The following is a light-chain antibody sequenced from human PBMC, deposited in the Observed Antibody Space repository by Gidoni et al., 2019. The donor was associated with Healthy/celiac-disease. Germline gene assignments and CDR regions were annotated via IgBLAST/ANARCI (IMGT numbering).Light chain of an antibody. CDR2: KDS. Sequence: SYELTQPPSVSVSSGQTASITCSGDKLGDKYACWYQQKPGQSPVLVIYKDSKRPSGIPERFSGSNSGNTATLTISGTQAMDEADYYCQAWDSSTFYVFGTGTKVTVL. J-gene: IGLJ1*01. CDR3: QAWDSSTFYV. V-gene: IGLV3-1*01. CDR1: KLGDKY.